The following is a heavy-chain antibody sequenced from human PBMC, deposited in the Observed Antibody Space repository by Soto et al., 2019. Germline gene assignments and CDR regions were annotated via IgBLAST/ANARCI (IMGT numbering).Heavy chain of an antibody. D-gene: IGHD3-10*01. Sequence: SETLSLTCAVYGRPFSGYYWSWIRQPPGKGLEWIGEINHSGSTNYNPSLKSRVTISVDTSKNQFSLKLSSVTAADTAVYYCASGLKVRGAYSYYYYYMDVWAKGTTVSVSS. CDR2: INHSGST. CDR1: GRPFSGYY. CDR3: ASGLKVRGAYSYYYYYMDV. V-gene: IGHV4-34*01. J-gene: IGHJ6*03.